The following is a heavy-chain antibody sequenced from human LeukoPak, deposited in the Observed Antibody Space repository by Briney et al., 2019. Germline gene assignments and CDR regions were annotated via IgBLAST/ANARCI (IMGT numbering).Heavy chain of an antibody. CDR2: IYTSGST. CDR3: ARDFYDILTGSWDWFDP. D-gene: IGHD3-9*01. V-gene: IGHV4-4*07. J-gene: IGHJ5*02. CDR1: GGSISSYY. Sequence: SETLSLTCTVSGGSISSYYWSWIRQPAGKGLEWTGRIYTSGSTNYNPSLKSRVTMSVDTSKNQFSLKLSSVTAADTAVYYCARDFYDILTGSWDWFDPWGQGTLVTVSS.